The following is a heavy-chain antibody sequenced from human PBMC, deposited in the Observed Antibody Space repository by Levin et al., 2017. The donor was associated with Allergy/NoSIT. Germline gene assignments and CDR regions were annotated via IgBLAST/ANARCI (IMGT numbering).Heavy chain of an antibody. CDR2: ISHDGTKK. J-gene: IGHJ6*03. Sequence: GESLKISCAASGFTFSSYGMYWVRQAPGKGLEWVAVISHDGTKKYCTDSVKGRFTISRDNSKNTLYLQRNSLRAEDTAVYYCAKELLYCGGDCPAVSLYYYMDVWGKGTTVTVSS. CDR3: AKELLYCGGDCPAVSLYYYMDV. D-gene: IGHD2-21*02. V-gene: IGHV3-30*18. CDR1: GFTFSSYG.